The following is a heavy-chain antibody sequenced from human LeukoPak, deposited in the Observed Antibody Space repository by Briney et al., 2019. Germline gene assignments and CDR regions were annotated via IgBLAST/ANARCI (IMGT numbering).Heavy chain of an antibody. J-gene: IGHJ4*02. Sequence: GGSLRLSCVASEFTFSSYGMSWVRQAPGKGLEWVSAISGSGGSTYYADSVKGRFTISRDNSKNTLYLQMNSLRAEDTAVYYCAKVRVGYSYDWDYWGQGTLVTVSS. V-gene: IGHV3-23*01. CDR2: ISGSGGST. CDR3: AKVRVGYSYDWDY. CDR1: EFTFSSYG. D-gene: IGHD5-18*01.